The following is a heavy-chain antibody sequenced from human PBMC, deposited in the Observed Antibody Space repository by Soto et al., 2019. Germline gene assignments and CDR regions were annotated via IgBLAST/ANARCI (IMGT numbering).Heavy chain of an antibody. CDR3: ALWYYDFWSGCRTDY. CDR2: INAGNGNT. CDR1: GYTFTSYA. V-gene: IGHV1-3*01. D-gene: IGHD3-3*01. Sequence: ASVKVSCKASGYTFTSYAMHWVRQAPGQRLEWMGWINAGNGNTKYSQKFQGRVTITRDTSASTAYMELSSLRSEDTAVYYCALWYYDFWSGCRTDYWGQGTLVTVSS. J-gene: IGHJ4*02.